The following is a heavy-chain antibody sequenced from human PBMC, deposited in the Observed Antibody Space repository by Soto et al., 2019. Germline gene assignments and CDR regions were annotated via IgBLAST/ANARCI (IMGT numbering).Heavy chain of an antibody. J-gene: IGHJ3*02. V-gene: IGHV1-69*01. D-gene: IGHD5-12*01. CDR2: IIPIFGTA. CDR3: ARDRRMAEMATIVAFDI. CDR1: GGTFSSYA. Sequence: QVQLVQSGAEVKKPGSSVKVSCKASGGTFSSYAISWVRQAPGQGLEWMGGIIPIFGTANYAQKFQGRVTITADESTSTAYMELSRLRSEDTAVYYCARDRRMAEMATIVAFDIWGQGTMVTVSS.